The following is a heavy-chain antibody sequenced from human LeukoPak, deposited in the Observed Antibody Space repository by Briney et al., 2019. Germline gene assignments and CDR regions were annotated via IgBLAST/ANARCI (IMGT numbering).Heavy chain of an antibody. V-gene: IGHV1-2*02. D-gene: IGHD6-13*01. CDR3: ARNGYSSSWGGDY. CDR1: GYTFTGYY. CDR2: INPNSGGT. J-gene: IGHJ4*02. Sequence: GASVKVSCKASGYTFTGYYMHWVRQAPGQGLEWMGWINPNSGGTNYAQKFQGRVTMTRDTSISTAYMELSRLRSDDTAVYYCARNGYSSSWGGDYWGQGTLDTVSS.